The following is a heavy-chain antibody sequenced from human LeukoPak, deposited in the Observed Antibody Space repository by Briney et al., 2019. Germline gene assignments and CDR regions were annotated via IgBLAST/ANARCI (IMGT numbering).Heavy chain of an antibody. CDR1: GFTFSNYA. CDR3: ARCGGGGCYHPLDY. J-gene: IGHJ4*02. V-gene: IGHV3-64*01. Sequence: GGSLRLSCAASGFTFSNYAMYWVRQAPGKGLEYVSAINSNGDSTYYANSVKGRFTISRDNSKNTLYLQMGSLRAEDMAVYYCARCGGGGCYHPLDYWGQGTLVTVSS. CDR2: INSNGDST. D-gene: IGHD2-15*01.